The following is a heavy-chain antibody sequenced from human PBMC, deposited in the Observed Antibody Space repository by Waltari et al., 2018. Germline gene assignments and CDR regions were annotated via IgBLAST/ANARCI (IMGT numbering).Heavy chain of an antibody. CDR1: GFTFSSYA. J-gene: IGHJ4*01. CDR3: ASSSGWPRVVDY. Sequence: EVQLLESGGGLVQPGGSLRLSCATSGFTFSSYAMNWVRQAPGQGLEWVSSMCPSGGSTYYADSVKCRCTISRDTSKNTMSLHMQNLRAEDTAVYFCASSSGWPRVVDYWGQGTLVTVSS. CDR2: MCPSGGST. V-gene: IGHV3-23*01. D-gene: IGHD6-25*01.